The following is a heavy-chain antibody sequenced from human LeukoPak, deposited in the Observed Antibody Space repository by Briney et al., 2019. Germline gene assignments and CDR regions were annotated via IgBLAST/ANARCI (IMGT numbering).Heavy chain of an antibody. CDR1: GFTFSSYS. Sequence: NPGGSLRLSCAASGFTFSSYSMNWVRQAPGKGLEWVSSISSSSSYIYYADSVKGRFTISRDNAKNSLYLQMNSLRAEDTAVYYCARGGGYSYGYRVDYWDQGTLVTVSS. D-gene: IGHD5-18*01. CDR2: ISSSSSYI. V-gene: IGHV3-21*01. J-gene: IGHJ4*02. CDR3: ARGGGYSYGYRVDY.